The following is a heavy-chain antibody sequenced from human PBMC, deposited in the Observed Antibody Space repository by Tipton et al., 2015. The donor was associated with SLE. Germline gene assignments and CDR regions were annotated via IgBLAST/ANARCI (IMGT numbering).Heavy chain of an antibody. Sequence: TLSLTCAVSGDSITIGNWWSWVRQPPGKGLEWIGEIHHSGSTNYNPSLKSRVTISEDTSRNQFSLKLSSVTAADTAVYYCARYGGGSWSLPNWFDPWGQGILVTVSS. J-gene: IGHJ5*02. CDR3: ARYGGGSWSLPNWFDP. CDR2: IHHSGST. CDR1: GDSITIGNW. V-gene: IGHV4-4*02. D-gene: IGHD6-13*01.